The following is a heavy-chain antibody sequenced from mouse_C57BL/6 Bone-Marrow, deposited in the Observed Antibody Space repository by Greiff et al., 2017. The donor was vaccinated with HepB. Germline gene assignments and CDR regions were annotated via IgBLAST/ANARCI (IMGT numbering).Heavy chain of an antibody. V-gene: IGHV1-54*01. CDR2: INPGSGGT. D-gene: IGHD1-1*01. CDR3: ARFPYYYGSSYWYFDV. CDR1: GYAFTNYL. J-gene: IGHJ1*03. Sequence: QVQLQQSGAELVRPGTSVKVSCKASGYAFTNYLIEWVKQRPGQGLEWIGVINPGSGGTNYNEKFKGKATLTADKSSSTAYMQRSSLTSEDSAVYFCARFPYYYGSSYWYFDVWGTGTTVTVSS.